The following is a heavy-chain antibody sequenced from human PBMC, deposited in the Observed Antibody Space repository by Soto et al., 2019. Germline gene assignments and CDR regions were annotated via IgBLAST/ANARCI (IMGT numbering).Heavy chain of an antibody. D-gene: IGHD5-12*01. CDR1: GGSISSYY. CDR3: ARELATITGDYFDY. J-gene: IGHJ4*02. CDR2: IYYSGST. Sequence: SETLSLTCTVSGGSISSYYLSWIRQPPGKGLEWIGYIYYSGSTNYNPSLKSRVTISVDTSKNQFSLKLSSVTAADTAVYYCARELATITGDYFDYWGQGTLVTVSS. V-gene: IGHV4-59*01.